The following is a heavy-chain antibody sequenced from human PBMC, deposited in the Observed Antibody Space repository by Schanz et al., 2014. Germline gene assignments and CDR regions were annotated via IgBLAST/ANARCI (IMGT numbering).Heavy chain of an antibody. CDR1: GGSISSGVHY. V-gene: IGHV4-61*02. Sequence: QVLLQESGPVLVKPSETLSLTCTVSGGSISSGVHYWSWVRQPAGRGLEWIGRIYISGSTRFNPSLKSRVTISVDKSKSQFSLKLSSVTAADTAVYYCARGGYGSGSYREFDYWGQGTLVTVSS. CDR2: IYISGST. J-gene: IGHJ4*02. D-gene: IGHD3-10*01. CDR3: ARGGYGSGSYREFDY.